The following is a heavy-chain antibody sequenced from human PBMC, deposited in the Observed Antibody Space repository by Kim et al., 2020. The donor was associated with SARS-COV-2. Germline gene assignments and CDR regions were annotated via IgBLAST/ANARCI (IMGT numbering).Heavy chain of an antibody. Sequence: ASVKVSCKASGYTFTSYYMHWVRQAPGQGLEWMGIINPSGGSTSYAQKFQGRVTMTRDTSTSTVYMELSSLRSEDTAVYYCARAEGYYDSSGYYLYYFDYWGQGTLVTVSS. CDR3: ARAEGYYDSSGYYLYYFDY. D-gene: IGHD3-22*01. V-gene: IGHV1-46*01. CDR1: GYTFTSYY. CDR2: INPSGGST. J-gene: IGHJ4*02.